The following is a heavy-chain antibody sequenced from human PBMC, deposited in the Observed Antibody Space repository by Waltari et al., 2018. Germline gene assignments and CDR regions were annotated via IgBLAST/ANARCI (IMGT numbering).Heavy chain of an antibody. V-gene: IGHV4-39*07. Sequence: QLQLQESGPGLVKPSETLSLTCTVSGGSISSSSYYWGWIRQPPGKGLEWVVSIYYSGSTYYNPSLKRRVTISGDTSKNQFSLKLSSGTAADTAVYYCARGRGGNSDYWGQGTLVTVSS. CDR3: ARGRGGNSDY. CDR1: GGSISSSSYY. CDR2: IYYSGST. J-gene: IGHJ4*02. D-gene: IGHD2-21*02.